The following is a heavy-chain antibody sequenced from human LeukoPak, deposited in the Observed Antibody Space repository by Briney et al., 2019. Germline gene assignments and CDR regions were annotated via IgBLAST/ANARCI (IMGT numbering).Heavy chain of an antibody. CDR3: ARGKVVPAAIYYYYYYMDV. CDR1: GYTFTGYY. Sequence: RASVKVSCKASGYTFTGYYMHWVRQAPGQGLEWMGWINPNSGGTNYAQKFQGRVTITRNTSISTAYMELSSLRSEDTAVYYCARGKVVPAAIYYYYYYMDVWGKGTTVTVSS. J-gene: IGHJ6*03. D-gene: IGHD2-15*01. CDR2: INPNSGGT. V-gene: IGHV1-2*02.